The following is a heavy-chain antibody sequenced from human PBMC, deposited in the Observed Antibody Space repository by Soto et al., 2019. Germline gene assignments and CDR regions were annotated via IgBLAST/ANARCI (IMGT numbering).Heavy chain of an antibody. J-gene: IGHJ4*02. CDR2: ISGSGGST. V-gene: IGHV3-23*01. CDR3: AKGDRNWNFDY. D-gene: IGHD1-1*01. CDR1: GFTFSSYA. Sequence: EVQLLESGGGLVQPGGSLRLSCAASGFTFSSYAMSWDRQAPGKGLEWVSAISGSGGSTYYTDSEKGRLTISRDNSKNTMYLQMNSLRAEDTAVYYCAKGDRNWNFDYWGQGTLVTVSS.